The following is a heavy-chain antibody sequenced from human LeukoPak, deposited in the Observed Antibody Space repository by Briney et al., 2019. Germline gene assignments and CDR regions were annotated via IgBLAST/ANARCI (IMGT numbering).Heavy chain of an antibody. D-gene: IGHD7-27*01. Sequence: GGSLRLSCAAAGFTFSRYWMSWVRQATGKGLECVAKIKEDGSEKHYVDSVKGRFTISRDNVKNSLYLQMNSLRAEDTAVYYCARDYTGGWNDYWGQGTLVTVSS. CDR1: GFTFSRYW. CDR3: ARDYTGGWNDY. V-gene: IGHV3-7*01. CDR2: IKEDGSEK. J-gene: IGHJ4*02.